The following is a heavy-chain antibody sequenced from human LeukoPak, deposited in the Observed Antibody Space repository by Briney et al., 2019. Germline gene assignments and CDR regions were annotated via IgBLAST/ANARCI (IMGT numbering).Heavy chain of an antibody. D-gene: IGHD3-22*01. CDR2: INYSGST. CDR1: GGSISSSSYY. Sequence: SETLSLTCAVPGGSISSSSYYWGWIRQPPGKGLEWIGRINYSGSTYYNPSLKSRVTISVDTSKDQFSLKLSSVTAADMAVYYCARRRDYYDRVFDYWGQGTLVTVSS. V-gene: IGHV4-39*01. J-gene: IGHJ4*02. CDR3: ARRRDYYDRVFDY.